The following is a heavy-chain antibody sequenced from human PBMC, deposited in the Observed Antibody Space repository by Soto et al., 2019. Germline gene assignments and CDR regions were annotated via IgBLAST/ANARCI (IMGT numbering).Heavy chain of an antibody. CDR1: GGSISGYY. J-gene: IGHJ4*02. D-gene: IGHD6-6*01. CDR3: ARSIAVPSSHIDH. V-gene: IGHV4-59*01. CDR2: VYDTGST. Sequence: DTLSLTCSVSGGSISGYYWSWIRQAPGKGLEWIGYVYDTGSTSYNPSLQSRVTISVDTSKKQFSLSLRLVTAADTAVYLCARSIAVPSSHIDHWGQGTRVTVS.